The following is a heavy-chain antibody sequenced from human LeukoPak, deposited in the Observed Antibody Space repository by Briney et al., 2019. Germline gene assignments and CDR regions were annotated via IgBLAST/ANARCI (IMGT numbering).Heavy chain of an antibody. V-gene: IGHV1-18*01. CDR1: GYTFTSYG. Sequence: ASVKVSCKASGYTFTSYGISWVRQAPGQGLEWMGWISAYNGNTNYAQEPQGRVTMTTDTSTSTAYMELRSLRSDDTAVYYCARDSGYCSSTSCYSGSRWFDPWGQGTLVTVSS. CDR2: ISAYNGNT. J-gene: IGHJ5*02. D-gene: IGHD2-2*03. CDR3: ARDSGYCSSTSCYSGSRWFDP.